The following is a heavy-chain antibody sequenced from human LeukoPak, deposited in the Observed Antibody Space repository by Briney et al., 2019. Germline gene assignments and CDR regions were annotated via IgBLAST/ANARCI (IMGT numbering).Heavy chain of an antibody. CDR2: ISNDGNRK. J-gene: IGHJ4*02. D-gene: IGHD7-27*01. V-gene: IGHV3-30-3*01. Sequence: GRSLRLSCAAAGFTFSSHAMHWVRQAPGKGLEWVAFISNDGNRKYYADSVKGRFTISRDNSQNTLYLQVDFLGAGDSAVYYCASGDDCDYWGQGTLVTVSS. CDR3: ASGDDCDY. CDR1: GFTFSSHA.